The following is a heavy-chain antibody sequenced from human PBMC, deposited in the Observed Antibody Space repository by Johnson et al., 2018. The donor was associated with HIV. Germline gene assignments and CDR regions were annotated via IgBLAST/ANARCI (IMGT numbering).Heavy chain of an antibody. D-gene: IGHD3-10*01. V-gene: IGHV3-20*04. J-gene: IGHJ3*02. CDR3: GRGSMVRGAYDGFGI. CDR1: GFIFDDYD. Sequence: VQLVESGGGVVRPGGSLRLSCAASGFIFDDYDMSWVRQAPGKGLEWVSGISWNGGSTGYADSVEGRFTISRDNAKNSLYLQMNSLRAEDTALYYCGRGSMVRGAYDGFGIWGQGTLVTVSS. CDR2: ISWNGGST.